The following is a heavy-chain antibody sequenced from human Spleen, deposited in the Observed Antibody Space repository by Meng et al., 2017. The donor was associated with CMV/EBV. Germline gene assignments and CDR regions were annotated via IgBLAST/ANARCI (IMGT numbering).Heavy chain of an antibody. Sequence: SETLSLTCTVSAGSLSRHYWSWIRQPPGKGLEWIGYIYYMGNTDYNPSLKSRVTISIDTSKNQFSLRVSSVTAADTAVYYCARDSAWGYYGMDVWGQGTTVTVSS. CDR3: ARDSAWGYYGMDV. V-gene: IGHV4-59*11. J-gene: IGHJ6*02. CDR1: AGSLSRHY. CDR2: IYYMGNT. D-gene: IGHD3-16*01.